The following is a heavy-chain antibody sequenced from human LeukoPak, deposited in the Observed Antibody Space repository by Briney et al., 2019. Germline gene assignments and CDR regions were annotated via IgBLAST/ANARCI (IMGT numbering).Heavy chain of an antibody. CDR1: GDSIIGFY. V-gene: IGHV4-4*07. CDR2: ISTSGST. J-gene: IGHJ6*02. D-gene: IGHD4-17*01. CDR3: ARGLPSYGDYVDVFFYIEA. Sequence: PSETLSLTCTVSGDSIIGFYWSWTRQPAGKGLQWIGRISTSGSTNYNPSLKSRVTMSLYSSTIEFSLTVRSVTAADTALYYCARGLPSYGDYVDVFFYIEARGQWSTVTVSS.